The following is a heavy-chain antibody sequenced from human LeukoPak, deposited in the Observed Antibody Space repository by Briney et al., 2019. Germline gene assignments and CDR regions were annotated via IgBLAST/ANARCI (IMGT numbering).Heavy chain of an antibody. D-gene: IGHD3-22*01. J-gene: IGHJ4*02. Sequence: GGSLRLSCAASGLTFSSYGMHWVRQAPGKGLEWVAAIWYDGSNKYYADSVKGRFTISRDNSKNTLFLQMNSLRAEDTAVYYCAKALPLFYFDSSGPINYWGQGTLVTVSS. V-gene: IGHV3-33*06. CDR1: GLTFSSYG. CDR2: IWYDGSNK. CDR3: AKALPLFYFDSSGPINY.